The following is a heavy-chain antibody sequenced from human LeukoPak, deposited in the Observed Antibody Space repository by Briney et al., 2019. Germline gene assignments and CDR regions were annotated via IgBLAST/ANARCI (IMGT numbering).Heavy chain of an antibody. D-gene: IGHD5-18*01. CDR3: ASSIQLWFFDY. Sequence: WIRQPPGKGLEWIGSIYYSGSTYYNPSLKSRVTISVDTSKNQFSLKLSSVTAADTAVYYCASSIQLWFFDYWGQGTLVTVSS. J-gene: IGHJ4*02. V-gene: IGHV4-39*01. CDR2: IYYSGST.